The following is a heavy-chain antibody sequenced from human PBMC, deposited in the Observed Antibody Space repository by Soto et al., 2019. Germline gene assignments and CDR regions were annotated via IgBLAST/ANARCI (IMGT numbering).Heavy chain of an antibody. J-gene: IGHJ4*02. CDR3: TTTDFWSGYSDY. Sequence: GGSLRLSCTASGFTFGDYAMSWFRQAPGKGLEWVGFIRSKAYGGTTEYAASVKGRFTISRDDSKSIAYLQMNSLKTVDTAVYYCTTTDFWSGYSDYWGQGTLVTVSS. D-gene: IGHD3-3*01. CDR1: GFTFGDYA. V-gene: IGHV3-49*03. CDR2: IRSKAYGGTT.